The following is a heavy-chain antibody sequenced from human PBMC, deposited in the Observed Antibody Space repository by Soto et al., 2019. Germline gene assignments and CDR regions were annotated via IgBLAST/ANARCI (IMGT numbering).Heavy chain of an antibody. CDR3: ARGLTIEYVYFGI. V-gene: IGHV4-34*01. Sequence: KQSQTLSLTCAVYGGSFSGYYWSWIRHPPGKGLEWIGEINHSGSTNYNPSLKSRVTISVDTSKNQFSLKLSSVTAADTAVYYCARGLTIEYVYFGIWGQGTMVTVSS. J-gene: IGHJ3*02. D-gene: IGHD6-6*01. CDR2: INHSGST. CDR1: GGSFSGYY.